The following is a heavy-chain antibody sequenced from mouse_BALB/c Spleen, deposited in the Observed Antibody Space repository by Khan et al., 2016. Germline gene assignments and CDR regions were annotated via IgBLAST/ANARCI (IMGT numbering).Heavy chain of an antibody. J-gene: IGHJ4*01. CDR2: TSSGSSTI. CDR1: AFTFSSFG. V-gene: IGHV5-17*02. Sequence: EVELVESGGGLVQPGGSRKLSCAASAFTFSSFGMHWVRQAPEKGLEWVAYTSSGSSTIYYADTVKGRFTISRDNPKHTLFLQMTSLRSDDSAMYYCASKGARNYCAMAYWGQGTSVTVSS. CDR3: ASKGARNYCAMAY.